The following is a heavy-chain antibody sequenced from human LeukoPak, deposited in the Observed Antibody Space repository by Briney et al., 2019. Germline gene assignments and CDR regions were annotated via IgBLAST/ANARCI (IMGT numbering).Heavy chain of an antibody. CDR3: ARSNVLRYFDSPEYFQH. CDR2: MNPNSGNT. J-gene: IGHJ1*01. D-gene: IGHD3-9*01. Sequence: ASVKVSCKASGYTFTSYDINWVRQATGQGLEWMGWMNPNSGNTGYAQKFQGRVTITRNTSISTAYMELSSLRSDDTAVYYCARSNVLRYFDSPEYFQHWGQGTLVTVSS. CDR1: GYTFTSYD. V-gene: IGHV1-8*03.